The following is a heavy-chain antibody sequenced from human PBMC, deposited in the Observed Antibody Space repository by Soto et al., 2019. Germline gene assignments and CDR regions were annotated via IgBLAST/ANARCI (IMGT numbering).Heavy chain of an antibody. D-gene: IGHD5-18*01. J-gene: IGHJ4*02. CDR3: TADVDPAMVPV. V-gene: IGHV3-15*01. CDR2: IKSKTDGGTT. CDR1: GFTFSNAW. Sequence: NPGGSLRLSCAASGFTFSNAWMSWVRQAPGKGLEWVGRIKSKTDGGTTDYAAPVQGRITISRDDSKNTLYLQMNSLKTEDTASYYCTADVDPAMVPVWGQGTLVTVSS.